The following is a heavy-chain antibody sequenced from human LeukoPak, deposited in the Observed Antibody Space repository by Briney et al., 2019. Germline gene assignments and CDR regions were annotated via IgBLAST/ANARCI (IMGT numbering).Heavy chain of an antibody. D-gene: IGHD4-17*01. J-gene: IGHJ4*02. CDR1: GFTFSSYA. CDR2: ISGSGSST. V-gene: IGHV3-23*01. Sequence: PGGSLRLSCAASGFTFSSYAIGWVRQAPGKGLEWVSAISGSGSSTYYRDSVKGWFTISRDNSKNTLYLQMNSLRAEDTAVYHCARDHGDYTFGLWGQGTLVTVSS. CDR3: ARDHGDYTFGL.